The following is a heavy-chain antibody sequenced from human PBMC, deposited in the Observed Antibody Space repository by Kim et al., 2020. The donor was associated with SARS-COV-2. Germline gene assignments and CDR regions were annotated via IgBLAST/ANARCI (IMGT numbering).Heavy chain of an antibody. CDR3: ARGPNYSPFDY. V-gene: IGHV3-48*03. Sequence: IYLAATWRGRFTISRDNDKNSLFLQRNSLRAEETAVYYCARGPNYSPFDYWGQGTLVTVSS. D-gene: IGHD4-4*01. CDR2: I. J-gene: IGHJ4*02.